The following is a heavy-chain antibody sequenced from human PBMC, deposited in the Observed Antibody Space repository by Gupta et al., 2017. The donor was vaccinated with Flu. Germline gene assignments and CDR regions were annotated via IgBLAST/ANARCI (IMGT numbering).Heavy chain of an antibody. CDR3: ARPTLLVSYVDY. V-gene: IGHV1-46*01. Sequence: QVQLVQSGAEVKKPGASVKVSCKASGYTFTSYYMHWVRQAPGPGLEWMGISNPSGGSTSYAKKFQGRVTITRDTSTSTVYMELSSLRSEDTAVYYCARPTLLVSYVDYWGQGTLVTVSS. J-gene: IGHJ4*02. CDR1: GYTFTSYY. CDR2: SNPSGGST. D-gene: IGHD6-6*01.